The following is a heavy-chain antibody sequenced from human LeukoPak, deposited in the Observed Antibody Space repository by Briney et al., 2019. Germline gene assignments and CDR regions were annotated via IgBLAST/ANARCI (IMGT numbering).Heavy chain of an antibody. CDR3: ARPGDYSGSGTYYEN. Sequence: PSETLSLTCTVSGGSISSSSYYWGWIRQPPGKGLEWIGSIYYSGSTSYNPSLRSRVTISVDTSKNQFSLNLSSVTAADTAVYYCARPGDYSGSGTYYENWGQGTLVTVSS. CDR1: GGSISSSSYY. V-gene: IGHV4-39*07. CDR2: IYYSGST. D-gene: IGHD3-10*01. J-gene: IGHJ4*02.